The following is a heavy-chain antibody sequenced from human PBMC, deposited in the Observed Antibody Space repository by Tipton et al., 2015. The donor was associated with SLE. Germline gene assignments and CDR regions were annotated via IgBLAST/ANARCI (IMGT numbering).Heavy chain of an antibody. Sequence: TLSLTCTVSGDSISGYYWSWIRQPPGKGLEWIGYLSDSGSTNYNPSLKSRVTISVDTSRNQFSLKLSSVTAADTTVYYCARGVLGGSYPYWGQGTLVTVSS. CDR3: ARGVLGGSYPY. V-gene: IGHV4-59*12. CDR1: GDSISGYY. J-gene: IGHJ4*02. D-gene: IGHD1-26*01. CDR2: LSDSGST.